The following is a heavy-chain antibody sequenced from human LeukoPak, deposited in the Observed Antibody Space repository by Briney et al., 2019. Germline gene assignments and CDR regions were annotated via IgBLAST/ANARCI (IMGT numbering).Heavy chain of an antibody. CDR2: ISSSSSYI. CDR1: GFTFSSYS. V-gene: IGHV3-21*01. D-gene: IGHD3-10*01. Sequence: GGYLRLSCAASGFTFSSYSMNWVRQAPGKGLEWVSSISSSSSYIYYADSVKGRFTISRDNAKNSLYLQMNSLRAEDTAVYYCARDNQESWFGELFQIPSVNYFDDWGQGTLVTVSS. CDR3: ARDNQESWFGELFQIPSVNYFDD. J-gene: IGHJ4*02.